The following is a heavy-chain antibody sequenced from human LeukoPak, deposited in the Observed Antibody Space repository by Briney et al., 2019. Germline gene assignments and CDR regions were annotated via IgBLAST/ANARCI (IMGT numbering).Heavy chain of an antibody. V-gene: IGHV3-7*01. CDR1: GFTFSSYW. Sequence: PGGSLRLSCAASGFTFSSYWMSWVRQAPGKGLEWVANIKQDGSEKYYVDSVKGRFTISRDNAKNSLYLQMNSLRAEDTAVYYCARGLIHLRGTNPPVGYWGQGTLVTVSS. J-gene: IGHJ4*02. CDR2: IKQDGSEK. D-gene: IGHD3-3*01. CDR3: ARGLIHLRGTNPPVGY.